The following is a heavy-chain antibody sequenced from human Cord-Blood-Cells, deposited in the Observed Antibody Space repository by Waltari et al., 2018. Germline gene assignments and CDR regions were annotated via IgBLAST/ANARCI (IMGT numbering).Heavy chain of an antibody. CDR1: GFTFGSYW. CDR3: AGSGSYDAFDI. J-gene: IGHJ3*02. Sequence: EVQLVESGGGLVQPGGSLRLSCAASGFTFGSYWMSWVRQAPGKGLEWVANIKQDGSEKYYVDSVKGRFTISRDNAKNSLYLQMNSLRAEDTAVYYCAGSGSYDAFDIWGQGTMVTVSS. CDR2: IKQDGSEK. D-gene: IGHD3-10*01. V-gene: IGHV3-7*01.